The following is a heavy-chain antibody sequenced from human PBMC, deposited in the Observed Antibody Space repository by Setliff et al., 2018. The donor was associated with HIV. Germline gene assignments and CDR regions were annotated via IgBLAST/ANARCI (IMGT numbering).Heavy chain of an antibody. CDR3: ATQSEAPAEH. CDR2: LYSSGRT. Sequence: PSETLSLTCSVSGASISSSSNSWGWIRQPPGKGLEWIGSLYSSGRTYYNPSLKSRVAISVDTSKSQFSLKLSSVTAADTAIYYCATQSEAPAEHWGQGTLVTVSS. V-gene: IGHV4-39*01. J-gene: IGHJ1*01. CDR1: GASISSSSNS.